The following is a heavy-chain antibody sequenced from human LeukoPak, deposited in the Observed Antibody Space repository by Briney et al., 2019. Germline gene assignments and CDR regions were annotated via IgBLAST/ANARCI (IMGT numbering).Heavy chain of an antibody. V-gene: IGHV3-30-3*01. CDR1: GFTFSSYA. CDR2: ISYDGSNK. Sequence: SGRSLRLSCAASGFTFSSYAMHWVRQAPGKGLEWVAVISYDGSNKYYADSVKGRFTISRDNSKNTLYLQMNSLRAEDTAVYYCARDPALLWFGDDYGMDVWGQGTTVTVSS. D-gene: IGHD3-10*01. CDR3: ARDPALLWFGDDYGMDV. J-gene: IGHJ6*02.